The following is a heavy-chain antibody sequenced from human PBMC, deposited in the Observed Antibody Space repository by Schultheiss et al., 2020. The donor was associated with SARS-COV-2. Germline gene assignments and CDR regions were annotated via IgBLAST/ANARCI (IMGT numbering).Heavy chain of an antibody. V-gene: IGHV3-48*02. CDR1: GFTFSSYS. CDR3: ARSITIFGVEGAWFDP. J-gene: IGHJ5*02. D-gene: IGHD3-3*01. CDR2: ISSSSSTI. Sequence: GGSLRLSCAASGFTFSSYSMNWVRQAPGKGLEWVSYISSSSSTIYYADSVKGRFTISRDNAKNSLYLQMNSLRDEDTAVYYCARSITIFGVEGAWFDPWGQGTLVTVSS.